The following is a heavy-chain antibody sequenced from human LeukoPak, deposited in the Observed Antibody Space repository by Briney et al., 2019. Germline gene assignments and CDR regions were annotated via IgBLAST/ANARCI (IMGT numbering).Heavy chain of an antibody. V-gene: IGHV4-59*08. Sequence: SETLSLTCTVSGGSIISYYWSWIRQPPGKGLEWVGYVCHRGSTNYNPSLKSRVTISLDTSKNQFSLKLSSVTAADTAVYYCARTYYDVLTAHAFNIWGQGTMVTVSS. D-gene: IGHD3-9*01. CDR1: GGSIISYY. CDR3: ARTYYDVLTAHAFNI. J-gene: IGHJ3*02. CDR2: VCHRGST.